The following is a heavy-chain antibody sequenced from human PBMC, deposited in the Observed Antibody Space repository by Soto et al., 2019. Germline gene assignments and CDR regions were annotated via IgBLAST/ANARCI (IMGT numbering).Heavy chain of an antibody. Sequence: ASVKVSCKASGYTFTSYGISWVRQAPGQGLEWMGWISAYNGNTNYAQKLQGRVTMTTDTSTSTAYMELRSLRSDDTAVYYCARDRTVRGGYYYYGMDVWGQGTTVTVSS. CDR1: GYTFTSYG. CDR3: ARDRTVRGGYYYYGMDV. D-gene: IGHD4-4*01. V-gene: IGHV1-18*01. J-gene: IGHJ6*02. CDR2: ISAYNGNT.